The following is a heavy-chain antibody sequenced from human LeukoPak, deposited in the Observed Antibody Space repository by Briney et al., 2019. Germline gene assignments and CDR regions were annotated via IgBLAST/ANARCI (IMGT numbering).Heavy chain of an antibody. V-gene: IGHV3-23*01. D-gene: IGHD1-26*01. CDR3: ARDRMGATLYFDY. CDR1: DFSFITYA. Sequence: PGGSLRLSCAASDFSFITYAMSWVRQAPGKGLEWVSTISGGGDATYYADSVKGRFTISRDNSKNTLYLHMNSLRAEDTAVYYCARDRMGATLYFDYWGQGTLVTVSS. CDR2: ISGGGDAT. J-gene: IGHJ4*02.